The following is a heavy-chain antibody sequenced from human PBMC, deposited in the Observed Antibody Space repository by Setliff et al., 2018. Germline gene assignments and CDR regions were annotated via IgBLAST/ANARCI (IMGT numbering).Heavy chain of an antibody. D-gene: IGHD6-19*01. CDR1: GYTFTNYY. CDR3: AGGRGWRFDD. V-gene: IGHV1-2*06. J-gene: IGHJ4*02. CDR2: INPNSGGT. Sequence: ASVKVSCKASGYTFTNYYIHWVRQAPGQGLEWMGRINPNSGGTNYAQKFQGRVTMTRDTSITTAYMDLTSLRSDDTAVYYCAGGRGWRFDDWGQGTLVTVSS.